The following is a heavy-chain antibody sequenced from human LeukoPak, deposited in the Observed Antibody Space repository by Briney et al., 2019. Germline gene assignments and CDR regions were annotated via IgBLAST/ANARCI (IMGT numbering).Heavy chain of an antibody. V-gene: IGHV5-51*01. CDR2: IYPGDSDT. J-gene: IGHJ4*02. CDR3: ATASTLYYDSSGYFDY. CDR1: GYRFTSYW. D-gene: IGHD3-22*01. Sequence: GESLKISCKGSGYRFTSYWIGWVRQMPGKGLEWMGIIYPGDSDTRYSPSFQGQVTISADKSISTAYLQWSSLKASDTAMYYCATASTLYYDSSGYFDYWGQGTLVTVSS.